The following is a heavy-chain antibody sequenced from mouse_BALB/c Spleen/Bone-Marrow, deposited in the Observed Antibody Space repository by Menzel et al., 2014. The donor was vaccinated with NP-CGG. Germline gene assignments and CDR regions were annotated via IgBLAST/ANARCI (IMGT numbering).Heavy chain of an antibody. CDR3: AKAAYYDYDGRAMDY. V-gene: IGHV1-14*01. J-gene: IGHJ4*01. CDR1: GYTFTSNI. CDR2: INPYNDIT. D-gene: IGHD2-4*01. Sequence: VQLQQSGPELVKPGASVRMSCKASGYTFTSNIMNWVKRRPGQGLEWIGYINPYNDITKYNEKFKGKATLTSDKSSSIVYMEPSSLTSEDSAVYYCAKAAYYDYDGRAMDYWGQGSSVTVSS.